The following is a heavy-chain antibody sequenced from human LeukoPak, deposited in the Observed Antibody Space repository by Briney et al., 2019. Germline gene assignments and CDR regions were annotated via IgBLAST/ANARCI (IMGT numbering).Heavy chain of an antibody. V-gene: IGHV1-2*02. Sequence: ASVKVSCKASGYTFTGYYMHWVRQAPGQGLEWMGWINPNSGGTNYAQKFQGRVTMTRDTSISTAYMELSRLRSDDTAVCYCARGDTIFGVVIGDFDYWGQGTLVTVSS. CDR2: INPNSGGT. J-gene: IGHJ4*02. D-gene: IGHD3-3*01. CDR3: ARGDTIFGVVIGDFDY. CDR1: GYTFTGYY.